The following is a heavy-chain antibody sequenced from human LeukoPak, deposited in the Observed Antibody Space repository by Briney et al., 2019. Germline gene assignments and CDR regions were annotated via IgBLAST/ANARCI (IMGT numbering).Heavy chain of an antibody. V-gene: IGHV1-18*01. CDR1: GYTFTNYG. D-gene: IGHD6-19*01. CDR2: ISAYNGNT. CDR3: ARDPKIAVAGEGWFDP. Sequence: AASVKVSCKASGYTFTNYGISWLRQAPGQGLEWMGWISAYNGNTNYAQKLQGRVTMTTDTSTSTAYMELRSLRSDDTAVYYCARDPKIAVAGEGWFDPWGQGTLVTVSS. J-gene: IGHJ5*02.